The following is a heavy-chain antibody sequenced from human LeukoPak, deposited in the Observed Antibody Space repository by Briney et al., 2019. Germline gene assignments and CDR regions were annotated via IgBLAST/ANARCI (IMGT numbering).Heavy chain of an antibody. CDR3: ATTSNWNYVVRAFDI. Sequence: ASVKVSCKVSGYTLTELSMHWVRQAPGKGLEWMGGFDPEDGETIYAQKFQGRVTMTEDTSTDTAYMELSSLRSEDTAVYYCATTSNWNYVVRAFDIWGQGTMVTVSS. V-gene: IGHV1-24*01. J-gene: IGHJ3*02. CDR2: FDPEDGET. CDR1: GYTLTELS. D-gene: IGHD1-7*01.